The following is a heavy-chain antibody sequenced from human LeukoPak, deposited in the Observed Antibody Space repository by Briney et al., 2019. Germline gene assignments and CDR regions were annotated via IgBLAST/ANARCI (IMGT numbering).Heavy chain of an antibody. CDR1: GFTFSDYY. Sequence: PGGSLRLSCAAPGFTFSDYYMSWVRQAPGKGLEWVSSISSSSSYIYYADSVKGRFTISRDNAKNSLYLQMNSLRAEDTAVYYCARSGYSSGWYSEGIGYWGQGTLVTVSS. CDR3: ARSGYSSGWYSEGIGY. CDR2: ISSSSSYI. D-gene: IGHD6-19*01. J-gene: IGHJ4*02. V-gene: IGHV3-21*01.